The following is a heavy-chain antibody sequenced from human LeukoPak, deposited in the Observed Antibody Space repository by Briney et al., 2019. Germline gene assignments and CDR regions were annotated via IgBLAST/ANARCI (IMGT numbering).Heavy chain of an antibody. D-gene: IGHD6-13*01. J-gene: IGHJ6*02. CDR1: GFTFSSYE. V-gene: IGHV3-48*03. Sequence: GRSLRLSCAASGFTFSSYEMNWVRQAPGKGLEGVSYISSSRSTIYYADSVKGRFTISRDNAKNSLYLQMNSLRAEDTAVYYCARAAIAAAGTPYYYGMDVWGQGTTVTVSS. CDR3: ARAAIAAAGTPYYYGMDV. CDR2: ISSSRSTI.